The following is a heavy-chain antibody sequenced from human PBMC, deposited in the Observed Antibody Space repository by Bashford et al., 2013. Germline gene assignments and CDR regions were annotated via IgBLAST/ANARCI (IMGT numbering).Heavy chain of an antibody. J-gene: IGHJ5*01. CDR1: GGSVSSSNW. V-gene: IGHV4-4*02. CDR2: IFHNGDT. CDR3: ASAHGSVCHYDS. Sequence: SETLSLTCAVSGGSVSSSNWWTWVRQPPGKGLEWIGEIFHNGDTNYNPSLKSRVTISLDQSNNQFSLRLTSVTAADTAVYYCASAHGSVCHYDSWGQGNLVTVSS. D-gene: IGHD6-19*01.